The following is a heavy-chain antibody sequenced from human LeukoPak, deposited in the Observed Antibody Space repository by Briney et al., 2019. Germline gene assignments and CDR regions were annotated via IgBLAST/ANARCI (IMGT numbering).Heavy chain of an antibody. V-gene: IGHV3-74*01. D-gene: IGHD3-22*01. CDR3: ARAPSEIGGYYPEYFRH. CDR1: GFTFSTYW. J-gene: IGHJ1*01. Sequence: GGSLRLSCAASGFTFSTYWMHWVRQAPGKGLVWVSRIKSDGSTNYADSVKGRFTISRDNANNSLSLQMNSLRPEDTGVYYCARAPSEIGGYYPEYFRHWGQGTLVTVSS. CDR2: IKSDGST.